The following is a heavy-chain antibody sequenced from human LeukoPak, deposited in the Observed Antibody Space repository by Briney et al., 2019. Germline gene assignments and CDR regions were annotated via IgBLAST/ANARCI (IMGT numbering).Heavy chain of an antibody. CDR2: ISSSSSYI. D-gene: IGHD3-22*01. CDR1: GFTFSSYS. V-gene: IGHV3-21*01. J-gene: IGHJ6*02. Sequence: GGSLRLSCAASGFTFSSYSMTWVRQAPGRGLEWVSSISSSSSYIYYADSVKGRFTISRDNAKNSLYLQMNSLRAEDTAVYYCARDSLSDSSGYYYVDYYYGMDVWGQGTTVTVSS. CDR3: ARDSLSDSSGYYYVDYYYGMDV.